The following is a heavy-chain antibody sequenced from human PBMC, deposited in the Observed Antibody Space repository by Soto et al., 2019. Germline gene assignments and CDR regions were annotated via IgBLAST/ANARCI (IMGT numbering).Heavy chain of an antibody. D-gene: IGHD2-2*01. Sequence: PGGSLRLSCAASGFTFSSYAMSWVRQAPGKGLEWVSAISGSGGSTYYADSVKGRFTISRDNSKNTLCLQMNSLRAEDTAVYYCHLPHCSSTSCYDSWFDPWGQGTLVTVSS. CDR2: ISGSGGST. CDR3: HLPHCSSTSCYDSWFDP. CDR1: GFTFSSYA. J-gene: IGHJ5*02. V-gene: IGHV3-23*01.